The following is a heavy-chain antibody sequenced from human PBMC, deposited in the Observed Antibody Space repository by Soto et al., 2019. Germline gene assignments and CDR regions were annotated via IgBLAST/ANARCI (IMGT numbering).Heavy chain of an antibody. Sequence: SLRLSCAASGWTSSSYPMHWVRQAPGKGLEWVAVISYDGSNKYYADSVKGRFTISRDHSKNTLYLQMNSLRAEDTAGYYYARTYLPGQYSYDSSGYYGNYWGQGTLVTVSS. D-gene: IGHD3-22*01. J-gene: IGHJ4*02. CDR2: ISYDGSNK. V-gene: IGHV3-30-3*01. CDR3: ARTYLPGQYSYDSSGYYGNY. CDR1: GWTSSSYP.